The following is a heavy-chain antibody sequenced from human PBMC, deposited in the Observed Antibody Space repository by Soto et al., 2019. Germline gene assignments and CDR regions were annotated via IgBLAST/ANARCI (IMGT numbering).Heavy chain of an antibody. Sequence: QVTLKESGPVVVKPTETLTLTCTVSGFSLSHARVGVSWIRQPPGKALEWLAHIFSNDEKSYSTSLKNRLTISKDTSKSQVVLTMINVDPVDSGTYYCALIKDCSRTDCYLASFDPWGQGTLVTVSS. CDR2: IFSNDEK. J-gene: IGHJ5*02. CDR1: GFSLSHARVG. CDR3: ALIKDCSRTDCYLASFDP. V-gene: IGHV2-26*01. D-gene: IGHD2-2*01.